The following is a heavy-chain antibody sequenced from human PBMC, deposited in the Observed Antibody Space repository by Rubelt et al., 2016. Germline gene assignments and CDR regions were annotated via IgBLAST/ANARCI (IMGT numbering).Heavy chain of an antibody. CDR1: GFSFSTSW. CDR2: IKEDVTST. CDR3: ARDYGE. Sequence: EVQLVESGGGLVQPGGSLRLSCVASGFSFSTSWMSWARRALGRVLEWVANIKEDVTSTYYLDSVKGRFTVSRDNAKNSMYLQMGNLRVEDTAVYYCARDYGEWGQGILVTVSS. D-gene: IGHD4-17*01. V-gene: IGHV3-7*03. J-gene: IGHJ4*02.